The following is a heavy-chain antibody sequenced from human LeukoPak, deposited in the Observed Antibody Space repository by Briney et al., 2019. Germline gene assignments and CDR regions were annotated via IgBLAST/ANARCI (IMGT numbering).Heavy chain of an antibody. CDR3: ARSCRILDIVATIRARLGGNGFDI. CDR1: GGSISSYY. V-gene: IGHV4-4*07. D-gene: IGHD5-12*01. CDR2: IHTSGST. Sequence: SETLSLTCTVSGGSISSYYWNWIRQPAGKGLEWIGRIHTSGSTNYNPSLKSRVTMSVDTSKNQFSLKLSSVTAADTAVYYCARSCRILDIVATIRARLGGNGFDIWGQGTMVTVSS. J-gene: IGHJ3*02.